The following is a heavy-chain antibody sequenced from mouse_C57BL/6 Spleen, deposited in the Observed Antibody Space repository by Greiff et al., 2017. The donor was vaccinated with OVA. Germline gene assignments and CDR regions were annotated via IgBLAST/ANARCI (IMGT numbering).Heavy chain of an antibody. CDR1: GYTFTSYW. D-gene: IGHD2-1*01. CDR2: INPSSGYT. CDR3: AREAALYGNYVAY. Sequence: QVQLQQSGAELAKPGASVKLSCKASGYTFTSYWMHWVKQRPGQGLEWIGYINPSSGYTKYNQKFKDKATLTADKSSSTAYMQLSSLTYEDSAVYYCAREAALYGNYVAYWGQGTLVTVSA. J-gene: IGHJ3*01. V-gene: IGHV1-7*01.